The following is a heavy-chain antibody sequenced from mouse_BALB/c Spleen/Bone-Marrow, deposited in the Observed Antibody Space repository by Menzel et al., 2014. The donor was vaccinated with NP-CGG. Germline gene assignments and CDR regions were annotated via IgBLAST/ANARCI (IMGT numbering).Heavy chain of an antibody. J-gene: IGHJ1*01. D-gene: IGHD4-1*01. CDR1: GFTFSSFG. Sequence: VQLKESGGGLVQPGGSRKLSSAASGFTFSSFGMHWVRQAPEKGLEWVAYISSGSTAIFYADTVKGRFTISRDNPKNTLFLQMTSLRSEDTAMYYGTRGGNWDVFDVRGAGTPVPVSS. CDR2: ISSGSTAI. CDR3: TRGGNWDVFDV. V-gene: IGHV5-17*02.